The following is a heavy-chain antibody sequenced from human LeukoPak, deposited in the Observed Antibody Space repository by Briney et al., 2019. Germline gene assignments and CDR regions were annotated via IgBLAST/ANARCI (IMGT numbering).Heavy chain of an antibody. CDR1: GFIFSSYG. V-gene: IGHV3-30*03. CDR3: ARVRSSSSDGDY. CDR2: ISYDGSNK. D-gene: IGHD6-6*01. Sequence: GGSLRLSCAASGFIFSSYGMHWVRQAPGKGLEWVAFISYDGSNKYYADSVKGRFTISRDNSKNTLYLQMNSLRAEDTAVYYCARVRSSSSDGDYWGQGTLVTVSS. J-gene: IGHJ4*02.